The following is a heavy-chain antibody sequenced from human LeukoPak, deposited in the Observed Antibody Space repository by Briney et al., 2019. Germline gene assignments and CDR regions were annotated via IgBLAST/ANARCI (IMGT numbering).Heavy chain of an antibody. J-gene: IGHJ6*03. CDR1: GFTFSGSA. Sequence: GGSLRLSCAASGFTFSGSAMHWVRQASGKGLEWVGRIRSKANSYATAYAASVKGRFTISRDDSKNTAYLQMNSLKTEDTAVCYCTRQEDDYVWGSYRYYYYMDVWGKGTTVTISS. V-gene: IGHV3-73*01. D-gene: IGHD3-16*02. CDR2: IRSKANSYAT. CDR3: TRQEDDYVWGSYRYYYYMDV.